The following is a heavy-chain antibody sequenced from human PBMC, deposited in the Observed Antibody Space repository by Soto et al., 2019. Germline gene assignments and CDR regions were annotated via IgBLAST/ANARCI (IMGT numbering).Heavy chain of an antibody. CDR2: ISSSSSYI. CDR1: GFTFSSYS. Sequence: GGSLRLSCAASGFTFSSYSMNWVRQAPGKGLEWVSSISSSSSYIYYADSVKGRFTISRDNAKNSLYLQMNSLRAEDTAVYYCARDRDPREAFDIWGQGTMVTVSS. CDR3: ARDRDPREAFDI. J-gene: IGHJ3*02. V-gene: IGHV3-21*01. D-gene: IGHD1-26*01.